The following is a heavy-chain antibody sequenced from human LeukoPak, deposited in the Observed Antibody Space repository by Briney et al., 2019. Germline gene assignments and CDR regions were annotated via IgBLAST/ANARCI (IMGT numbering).Heavy chain of an antibody. Sequence: GVSLRLSCAASGFTFNNYAVSWVRQAPGKGLDWVSGISASGAKTYYADSVKGRFTISRDNSRNTLYLQMTSLRVEDTAVYYCSKDPVQHGNGLYWFDPWGQGAVVTVSS. CDR1: GFTFNNYA. D-gene: IGHD1-1*01. CDR3: SKDPVQHGNGLYWFDP. CDR2: ISASGAKT. J-gene: IGHJ5*02. V-gene: IGHV3-23*01.